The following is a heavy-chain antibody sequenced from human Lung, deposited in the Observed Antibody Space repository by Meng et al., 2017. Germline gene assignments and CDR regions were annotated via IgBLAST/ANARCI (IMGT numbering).Heavy chain of an antibody. CDR3: ARGTPGRSYCDY. D-gene: IGHD3-10*01. CDR2: LGAHPGDT. V-gene: IGHV1-18*01. J-gene: IGHJ4*02. CDR1: DYTFTGHG. Sequence: HVQLLQSGAEVKQQWASLKVSCKASDYTFTGHGVCWVRQAPGQGLEWMAWLGAHPGDTSFAPKFLGRVTVTADTATATAYMELRSLRSDDTAVYYCARGTPGRSYCDYWGLGTLVTVSS.